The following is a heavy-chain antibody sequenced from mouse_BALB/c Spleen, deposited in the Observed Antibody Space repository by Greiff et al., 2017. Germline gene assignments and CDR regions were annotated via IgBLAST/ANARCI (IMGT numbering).Heavy chain of an antibody. CDR3: ARELTYYFDY. CDR2: ISYDGSN. J-gene: IGHJ2*01. D-gene: IGHD1-3*01. Sequence: EVQRVESGPGLVKPSQSLSLTCSVTGYSITSGYYWNWIRQFPGNKLEWMGYISYDGSNNYNPSLKNRISITRDTSKNQFFLKLNSVTTEDTATYYCARELTYYFDYWGQGTTLTVSS. V-gene: IGHV3-6*02. CDR1: GYSITSGYY.